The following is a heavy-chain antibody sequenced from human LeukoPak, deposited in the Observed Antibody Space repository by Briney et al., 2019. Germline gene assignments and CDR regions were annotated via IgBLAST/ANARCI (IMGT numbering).Heavy chain of an antibody. Sequence: ASVKVSCKASGGTFSSYAISWVRQAPGQGLEWMGWMNPNSGNTGYAQKFQGRVTMTRNTSISTAYMELSSLRSEDTAVYYCARGEYYDFWSGYYTINYYYGMDVWGQGTTVTVSS. J-gene: IGHJ6*02. CDR1: GGTFSSYA. CDR3: ARGEYYDFWSGYYTINYYYGMDV. D-gene: IGHD3-3*01. V-gene: IGHV1-8*02. CDR2: MNPNSGNT.